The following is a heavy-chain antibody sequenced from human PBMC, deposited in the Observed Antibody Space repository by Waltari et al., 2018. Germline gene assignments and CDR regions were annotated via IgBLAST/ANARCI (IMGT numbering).Heavy chain of an antibody. V-gene: IGHV1-69*13. CDR3: ARDKASYYDSSGLYGMDV. CDR1: GYTLTELS. D-gene: IGHD3-22*01. Sequence: QVQLVQSGAEVKKPEASVKVSCKVSGYTLTELSMHWVRQAPGKGLEWMGGIIPIFGTANYAQKFQGRVTITADESTSTAYMELSSLRSEDTAVYYCARDKASYYDSSGLYGMDVWGQGTTVTVSS. CDR2: IIPIFGTA. J-gene: IGHJ6*02.